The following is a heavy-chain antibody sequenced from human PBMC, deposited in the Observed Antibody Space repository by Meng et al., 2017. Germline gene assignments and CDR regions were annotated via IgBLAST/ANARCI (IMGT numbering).Heavy chain of an antibody. D-gene: IGHD1-26*01. CDR1: GFTFSTYW. V-gene: IGHV3-7*01. Sequence: GESLKISCAASGFTFSTYWMTWVRQAPGKGLEWVANIKQDGSEKYYVDSVKGRFTISRDNAKNSLYLQMNSLRAEDTAVYYCASFRVGATKGGTFDYWGQGTLVTVSS. CDR2: IKQDGSEK. J-gene: IGHJ4*02. CDR3: ASFRVGATKGGTFDY.